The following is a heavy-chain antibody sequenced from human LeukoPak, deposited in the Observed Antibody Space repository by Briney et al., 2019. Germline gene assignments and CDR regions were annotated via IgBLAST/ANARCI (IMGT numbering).Heavy chain of an antibody. D-gene: IGHD4/OR15-4a*01. V-gene: IGHV3-23*01. Sequence: GGSLRLSCAASGFTLSSYAMSWVRQDPGKGLEWVAAISGSGANTYYADSVKGRYTISRDNSKNTLYLQMNSLRVDDTATYYCARALNRHIGAFEYWGQGALVTVSS. CDR2: ISGSGANT. CDR1: GFTLSSYA. J-gene: IGHJ4*02. CDR3: ARALNRHIGAFEY.